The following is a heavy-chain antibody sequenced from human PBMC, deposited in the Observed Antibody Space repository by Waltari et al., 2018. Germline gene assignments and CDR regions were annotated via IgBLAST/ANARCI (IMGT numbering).Heavy chain of an antibody. CDR1: GFTFSSYD. CDR3: AKDRSTHAHYDFWSGPQSP. D-gene: IGHD3-3*01. V-gene: IGHV3-23*01. Sequence: EVQLLESGGGLVQPGGSLRLSCAASGFTFSSYDMSWVRQAPGKGLEWVSAISGSGVITYYADSVKGRFTISRDNSKNTLYLQMNSLRAEDTAVYYCAKDRSTHAHYDFWSGPQSPWGQGTLVTVSS. J-gene: IGHJ5*02. CDR2: ISGSGVIT.